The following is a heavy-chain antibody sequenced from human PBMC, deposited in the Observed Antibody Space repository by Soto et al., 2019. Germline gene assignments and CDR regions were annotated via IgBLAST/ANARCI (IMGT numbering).Heavy chain of an antibody. CDR2: ISSGAGYI. CDR1: GFTVSSNY. D-gene: IGHD2-2*01. CDR3: VRDPGYCSSTTCYGNYFDY. Sequence: PGGSLRLSCAASGFTVSSNYMSWVRQAPGKGLEWVSTISSGAGYIYYADSVRGRFTISRDNAKNSLHLQMDTLSAEDTAVYYCVRDPGYCSSTTCYGNYFDYWGQGTLVTVSS. J-gene: IGHJ4*02. V-gene: IGHV3-21*01.